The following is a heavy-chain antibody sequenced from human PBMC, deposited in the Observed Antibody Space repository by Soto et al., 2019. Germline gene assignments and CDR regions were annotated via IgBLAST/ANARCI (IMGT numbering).Heavy chain of an antibody. CDR1: GFTFSSYW. CDR3: ASELLPPYRYCSGGSCEQTDY. Sequence: GGSLRLSCAASGFTFSSYWMSWVRQAPGKGLEWVANIKQDGSEKYYVDSVKGRFTISRDNAKNSLYLQMNSLRAEDTAVYYCASELLPPYRYCSGGSCEQTDYWGQGTLVTVSS. D-gene: IGHD2-15*01. J-gene: IGHJ4*02. V-gene: IGHV3-7*01. CDR2: IKQDGSEK.